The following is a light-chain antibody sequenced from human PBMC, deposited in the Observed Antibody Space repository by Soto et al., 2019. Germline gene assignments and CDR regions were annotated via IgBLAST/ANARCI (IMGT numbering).Light chain of an antibody. Sequence: QSVLTQPASVSGSPGQSITISCTGTSSDVGGYNYVSWYQQHPGKAPKLMIYDVSNRPSGVFIRFSGSKSGNTASLTISGLQAEDEADYYCSSYTSSSTVVFGGGTQLTVL. J-gene: IGLJ2*01. CDR3: SSYTSSSTVV. CDR2: DVS. V-gene: IGLV2-14*01. CDR1: SSDVGGYNY.